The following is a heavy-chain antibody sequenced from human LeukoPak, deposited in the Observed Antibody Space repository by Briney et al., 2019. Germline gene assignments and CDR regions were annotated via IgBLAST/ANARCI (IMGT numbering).Heavy chain of an antibody. D-gene: IGHD6-13*01. J-gene: IGHJ5*02. CDR2: IYYSGST. CDR1: GGSISSYY. Sequence: SETLSLTCTVSGGSISSYYWSWIRQPPGKGLEWIGYIYYSGSTNYNPSLTSRVTISGDTSKNQFSLQLSSVTAADTAVYYCARHVPIAAAGTFDPWGQGTLVTVSS. V-gene: IGHV4-59*08. CDR3: ARHVPIAAAGTFDP.